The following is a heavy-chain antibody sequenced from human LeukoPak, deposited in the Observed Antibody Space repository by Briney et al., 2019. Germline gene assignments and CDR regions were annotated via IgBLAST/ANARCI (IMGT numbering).Heavy chain of an antibody. J-gene: IGHJ6*02. CDR1: GFTFSSYA. V-gene: IGHV3-9*01. CDR3: AKDIIAAAGTLDYYYGMDV. Sequence: PGGSLRLSCAASGFTFSSYAMHWVRQAPGKGLEWVSGISWNSGSIGYADSVKGRFTISRDNAKNSLYLQMNSLRAEDTALYYCAKDIIAAAGTLDYYYGMDVWGQGTTVTVSS. CDR2: ISWNSGSI. D-gene: IGHD6-13*01.